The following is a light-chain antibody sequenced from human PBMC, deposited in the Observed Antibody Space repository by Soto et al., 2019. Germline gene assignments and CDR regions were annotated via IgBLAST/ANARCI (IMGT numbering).Light chain of an antibody. CDR2: ATS. Sequence: EIVLTQSPGTLSLSPGERASLSCRASQSLNRNYVAWYQQKVGQAPRLLIYATSGKATSIPDRFRGSGSGTEFNLTIARLEPEDFAVYYCQRYGLSPPFSFGPGTKVEIK. V-gene: IGKV3-20*01. CDR1: QSLNRNY. J-gene: IGKJ3*01. CDR3: QRYGLSPPFS.